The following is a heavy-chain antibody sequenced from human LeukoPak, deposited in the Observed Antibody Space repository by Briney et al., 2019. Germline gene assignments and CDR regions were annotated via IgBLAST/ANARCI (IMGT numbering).Heavy chain of an antibody. Sequence: ASVKVSCKASGGTFSSYAISWVRQAPGQGLEWMGRIIPILGIANYAQKFQGRVTITADKSTSTAYMELSSLRSEDTAVYYCARVFRSSRKVDYWGQGTLVTVSS. CDR1: GGTFSSYA. CDR2: IIPILGIA. J-gene: IGHJ4*02. CDR3: ARVFRSSRKVDY. V-gene: IGHV1-69*04. D-gene: IGHD6-13*01.